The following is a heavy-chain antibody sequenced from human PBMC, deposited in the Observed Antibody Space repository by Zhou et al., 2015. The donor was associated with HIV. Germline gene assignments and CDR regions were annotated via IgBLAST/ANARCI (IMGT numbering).Heavy chain of an antibody. D-gene: IGHD2-2*01. CDR3: AEGGVVVVNWFDP. V-gene: IGHV3-33*01. J-gene: IGHJ5*02. Sequence: QVQLVESGGGVVQPGRSLRLSCAASGFTFSSYGMHWVRQAPGKGLEWVAVIWYDGSNKYYADSVKGRFTISRDNSKNTLYLQMNSLRAEDTAVYYCAEGGVVVVNWFDPWGQGTLVTVSS. CDR2: IWYDGSNK. CDR1: GFTFSSYG.